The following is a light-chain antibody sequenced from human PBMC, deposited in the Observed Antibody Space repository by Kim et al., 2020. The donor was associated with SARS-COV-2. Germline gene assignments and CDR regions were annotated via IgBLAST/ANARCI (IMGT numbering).Light chain of an antibody. CDR2: GKN. CDR1: SLRSYY. CDR3: NSRDNNDYVL. Sequence: ALGQTVRITCQGDSLRSYYTTWYQQQPGQAPIVVVYGKNNRPSGIPDRFSGSSSGNTASLTITGTQAGDEADYYCNSRDNNDYVLFGGGTRLTVL. J-gene: IGLJ2*01. V-gene: IGLV3-19*01.